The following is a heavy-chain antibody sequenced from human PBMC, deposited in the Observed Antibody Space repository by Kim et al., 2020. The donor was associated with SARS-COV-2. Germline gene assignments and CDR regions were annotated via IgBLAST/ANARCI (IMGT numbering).Heavy chain of an antibody. D-gene: IGHD6-13*01. Sequence: GGSLRLSCAASGFTVSSNYMSWVRQAPGKGLEWVSVIYSSGGTYYADSVKGRFTISRDNSKNTLYLQMNSLRAEDTAIYYCAREIAAAGISYWGQGTLVTVSS. CDR1: GFTVSSNY. J-gene: IGHJ4*02. V-gene: IGHV3-53*01. CDR2: IYSSGGT. CDR3: AREIAAAGISY.